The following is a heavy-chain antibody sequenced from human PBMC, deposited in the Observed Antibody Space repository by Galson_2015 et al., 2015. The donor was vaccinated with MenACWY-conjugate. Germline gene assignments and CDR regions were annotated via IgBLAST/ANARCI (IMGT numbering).Heavy chain of an antibody. CDR3: AKFDGSGTYSYYFDY. CDR2: ISDNSDYK. V-gene: IGHV3-23*01. J-gene: IGHJ4*02. D-gene: IGHD3-10*01. CDR1: GFTFSNYA. Sequence: SLRLSCAASGFTFSNYAMTWVRQAPGEGLEWVSVISDNSDYKHYAGSVKGRFTISRDNSKNTLYLQMNSLRAADTAVYYCAKFDGSGTYSYYFDYWGQGTLVTVSS.